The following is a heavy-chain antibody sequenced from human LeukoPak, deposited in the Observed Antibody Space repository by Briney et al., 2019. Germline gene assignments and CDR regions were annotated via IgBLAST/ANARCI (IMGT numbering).Heavy chain of an antibody. CDR1: GYSISSGYY. Sequence: SETLSLTCAVSGYSISSGYYWGWIRQPPGKRLEWIGSIYHSGSTYYNPSLKSRVSIPVETSKNHFSLKLSSVTAADTAVYYCARGCGIVGATVHPSDYWGQGTLVTVSS. CDR3: ARGCGIVGATVHPSDY. CDR2: IYHSGST. J-gene: IGHJ4*02. D-gene: IGHD1-26*01. V-gene: IGHV4-38-2*01.